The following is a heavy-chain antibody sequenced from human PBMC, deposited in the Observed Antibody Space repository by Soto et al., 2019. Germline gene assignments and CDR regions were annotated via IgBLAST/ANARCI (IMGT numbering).Heavy chain of an antibody. CDR1: GFTLSDYY. CDR2: ISSSSTYT. D-gene: IGHD4-17*01. V-gene: IGHV3-11*05. Sequence: QVQLVASGGGLVKPGGSLRLSCAASGFTLSDYYMSWIRRAPGKGLEWVSYISSSSTYTKYADSVKGRFTISRDNAKNSLYLQMNSLRAEDTAVYYCARDRSDYGDYNYYGMDVWGQGTTVTVSS. J-gene: IGHJ6*02. CDR3: ARDRSDYGDYNYYGMDV.